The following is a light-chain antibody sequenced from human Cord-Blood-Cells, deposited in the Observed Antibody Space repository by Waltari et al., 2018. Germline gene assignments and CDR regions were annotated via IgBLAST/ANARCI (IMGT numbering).Light chain of an antibody. V-gene: IGLV2-23*01. CDR3: CSYAGSSTVV. Sequence: QSALTQPPSVSGPPEQSITISCTGTSSDVVLYHLVPWYQQHPGKAPKLMIYEGSKRPSGVSNRFSGSKSGNTASLTISGRQAEDEADYYCCSYAGSSTVVFGGGTKLTVL. J-gene: IGLJ2*01. CDR2: EGS. CDR1: SSDVVLYHL.